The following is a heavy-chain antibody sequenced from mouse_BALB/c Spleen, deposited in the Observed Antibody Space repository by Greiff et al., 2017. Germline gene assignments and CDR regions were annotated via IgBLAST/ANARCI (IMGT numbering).Heavy chain of an antibody. CDR1: GYTFTDYN. D-gene: IGHD2-2*01. CDR2: IYPYNGGT. Sequence: EVQLQESGPELVKPGASVKISCKASGYTFTDYNMHWVKQSHGKSLEWIGYIYPYNGGTGYNQKFKSKATLTVDNSSSTAYMELRSLTSEDSAVYYCARWDGYDNAMDYWGQGTSVTVSS. CDR3: ARWDGYDNAMDY. V-gene: IGHV1S29*02. J-gene: IGHJ4*01.